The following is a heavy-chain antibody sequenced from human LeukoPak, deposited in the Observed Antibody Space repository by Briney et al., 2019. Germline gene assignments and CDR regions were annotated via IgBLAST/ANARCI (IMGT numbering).Heavy chain of an antibody. Sequence: GGSLRLSCAVSGFTFATYSMNWVRQAPGKGLEWVSSITTTSSYLHYADSVKGRFTISRDNARNSLFLQMNSLRAEDTAVYYCTREALRYFDWTPSRNHYYYMDVWGKGTTVTVSS. J-gene: IGHJ6*03. CDR3: TREALRYFDWTPSRNHYYYMDV. D-gene: IGHD3-9*01. V-gene: IGHV3-21*01. CDR1: GFTFATYS. CDR2: ITTTSSYL.